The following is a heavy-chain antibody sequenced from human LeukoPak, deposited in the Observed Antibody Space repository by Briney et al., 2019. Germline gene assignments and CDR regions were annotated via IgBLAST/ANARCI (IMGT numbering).Heavy chain of an antibody. J-gene: IGHJ1*01. V-gene: IGHV4-59*01. D-gene: IGHD1-26*01. CDR3: ARDVVGATYFQL. CDR1: GGSISTYY. CDR2: HYYSGST. Sequence: PSVTLSLTCTVSGGSISTYYWSWIRQPPGKGLEWIGHHYYSGSTNYNPSLKSRVTISKDTSKNQFSLKVTSVTAADTAVYYCARDVVGATYFQLWGQGALVTVSS.